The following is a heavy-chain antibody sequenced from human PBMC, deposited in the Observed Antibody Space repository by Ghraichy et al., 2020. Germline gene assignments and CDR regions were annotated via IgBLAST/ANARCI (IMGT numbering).Heavy chain of an antibody. D-gene: IGHD6-19*01. J-gene: IGHJ4*02. CDR3: ARDFNGGIAVAGMRPRKGGGFDY. V-gene: IGHV4-34*01. CDR1: GGSFSGYY. Sequence: SETLSLTCAVYGGSFSGYYWSWIRQPPGKGLEWIGEINHSGSTNYNPSLKSRVTISVDTSKNQFSLKLSSVTAADTAVYYCARDFNGGIAVAGMRPRKGGGFDYWGQGTLVTVSS. CDR2: INHSGST.